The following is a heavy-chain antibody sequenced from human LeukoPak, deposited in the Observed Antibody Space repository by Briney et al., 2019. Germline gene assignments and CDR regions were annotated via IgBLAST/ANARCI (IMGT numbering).Heavy chain of an antibody. J-gene: IGHJ3*02. D-gene: IGHD6-13*01. CDR1: GGSISSGDYY. Sequence: TSETLSLTCTVSGGSISSGDYYWSWIRQPPGKGLEWIGYIYYSGSTYYNPSLKSRVTISVDTSKNQFSLKLSSVTAADTAVYYCARATWQQLDAFDIWGQGTMVTVSS. CDR3: ARATWQQLDAFDI. CDR2: IYYSGST. V-gene: IGHV4-30-4*02.